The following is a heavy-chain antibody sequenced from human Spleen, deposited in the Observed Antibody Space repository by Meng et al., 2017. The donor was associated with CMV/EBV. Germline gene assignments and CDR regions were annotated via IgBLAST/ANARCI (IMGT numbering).Heavy chain of an antibody. Sequence: SVSSGSYYWSWIRQPPGKGLEWIGYIYYSGSTNYNPSLKSRVTISVDTSKNQFSLKLSSVTAADTAVYYCARAPYSSGWYVIVNLDYWGQGILVTVSS. CDR3: ARAPYSSGWYVIVNLDY. V-gene: IGHV4-61*01. D-gene: IGHD6-13*01. CDR2: IYYSGST. J-gene: IGHJ4*02. CDR1: SVSSGSYY.